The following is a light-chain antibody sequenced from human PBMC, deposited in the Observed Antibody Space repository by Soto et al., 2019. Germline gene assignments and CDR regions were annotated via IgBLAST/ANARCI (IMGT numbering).Light chain of an antibody. CDR1: RSVSSNA. J-gene: IGKJ1*01. V-gene: IGKV3-20*01. CDR3: QQYASSRT. Sequence: EIVLTQSPGTLSLSPGERATLSCRASRSVSSNALAWYQQKPGQAPRLLIYGASSRATGTPDRFSGSGSGTDFTLTIIRLEAEDFAVYYCQQYASSRTFGQGTKVEIK. CDR2: GAS.